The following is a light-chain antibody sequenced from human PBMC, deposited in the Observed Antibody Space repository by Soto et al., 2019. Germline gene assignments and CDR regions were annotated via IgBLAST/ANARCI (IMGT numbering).Light chain of an antibody. CDR3: HKYESSPIT. CDR2: GSS. V-gene: IGKV3-20*01. CDR1: QSVSSSY. J-gene: IGKJ4*01. Sequence: EIVLTQSPGTLSLSPGERATLSCRASQSVSSSYLDWYQQKPDQAPMLLIYGSSSRATVIPYSFSGSGSGTDFTLTIRRLEPVDFAVYYYHKYESSPITFGEGTKLEIK.